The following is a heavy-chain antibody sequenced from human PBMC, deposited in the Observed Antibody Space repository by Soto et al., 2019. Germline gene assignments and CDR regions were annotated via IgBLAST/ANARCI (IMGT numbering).Heavy chain of an antibody. CDR1: GFSFDDYA. CDR2: INWNSGSI. J-gene: IGHJ3*02. Sequence: EVQLVESGGGLVQPGRSLRLSCAASGFSFDDYAMHWVRQAPGKGLEWVSSINWNSGSIDYADSVKGRFTISRDNAKNSLYLTMNNLGTDDPALNYCAKEGGDAFDISGQGTMVTVSS. V-gene: IGHV3-9*01. CDR3: AKEGGDAFDI.